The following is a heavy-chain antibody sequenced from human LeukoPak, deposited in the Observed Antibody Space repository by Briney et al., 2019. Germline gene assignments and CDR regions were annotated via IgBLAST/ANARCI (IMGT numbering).Heavy chain of an antibody. CDR3: ARASRILQFDY. D-gene: IGHD2-15*01. V-gene: IGHV4-38-2*02. Sequence: SETLSLTCTVSRYSISSGYYGGWIRQPPGKGLEWIGCIYHSGSTYYNPSLKSRVTISVDRSKNQFSLKLSSVTAADTAVYYCARASRILQFDYWGQGSLVTVSS. CDR2: IYHSGST. J-gene: IGHJ4*02. CDR1: RYSISSGYY.